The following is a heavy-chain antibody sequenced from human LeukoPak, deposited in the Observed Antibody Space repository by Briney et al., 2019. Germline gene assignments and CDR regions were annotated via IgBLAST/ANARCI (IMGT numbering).Heavy chain of an antibody. CDR3: AGGLESSGYSPTGY. CDR2: ISAYNGNT. J-gene: IGHJ4*02. D-gene: IGHD3-22*01. CDR1: GYTFTSYG. Sequence: ASVKVSCKASGYTFTSYGISWVRQAPGQGLEWMGWISAYNGNTNYAQKLQGRVTMTTDTSTSIVYMELSSLGSQETAVYFCAGGLESSGYSPTGYWGQGTLVTVSS. V-gene: IGHV1-18*01.